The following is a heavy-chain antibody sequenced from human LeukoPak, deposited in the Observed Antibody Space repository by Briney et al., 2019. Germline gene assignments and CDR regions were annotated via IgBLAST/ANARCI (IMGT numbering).Heavy chain of an antibody. V-gene: IGHV3-7*01. CDR1: GFIFTNYF. CDR3: ATDRGWRTSGYYLYYFEY. J-gene: IGHJ4*02. CDR2: IKHDGSEK. Sequence: GGSLRLSCAASGFIFTNYFMGWVRQAPGKGLEWVASIKHDGSEKYYVDSVRGRFTISGDNTMNSLYLQMSSLRAEDTAVYYCATDRGWRTSGYYLYYFEYWGQGTLVTFSS. D-gene: IGHD3-3*01.